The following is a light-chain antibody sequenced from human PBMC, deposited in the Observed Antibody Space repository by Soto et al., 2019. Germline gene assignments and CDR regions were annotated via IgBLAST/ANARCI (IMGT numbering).Light chain of an antibody. CDR3: QQFTGT. CDR2: KAS. V-gene: IGKV1-5*03. J-gene: IGKJ1*01. Sequence: DIQMTQSPSPLSASVGDRVTITCRASQSMSSWLAWYQQKPGKAPKLLIYKASSLESGVPSRFSGSGSGTEFTLTISSLQPDDFATYYCQQFTGTFGQGTKVEIK. CDR1: QSMSSW.